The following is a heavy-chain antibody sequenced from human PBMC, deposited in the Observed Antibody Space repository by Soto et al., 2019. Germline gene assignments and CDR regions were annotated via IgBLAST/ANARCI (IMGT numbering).Heavy chain of an antibody. V-gene: IGHV1-69*13. Sequence: SGKVSCKASGGTFSSYAISWVRQAPGQGLEWMGGIIPIFGTANYAQKFQGRVTITADESTSTAYMELSSLRSEDTAVYYCAREAINSSGYSRYFQHWGQGTLVTVSS. CDR1: GGTFSSYA. CDR2: IIPIFGTA. CDR3: AREAINSSGYSRYFQH. J-gene: IGHJ1*01. D-gene: IGHD3-22*01.